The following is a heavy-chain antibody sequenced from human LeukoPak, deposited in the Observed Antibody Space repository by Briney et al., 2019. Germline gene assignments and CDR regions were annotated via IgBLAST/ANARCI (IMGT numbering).Heavy chain of an antibody. V-gene: IGHV3-7*04. Sequence: PGGSLRLSCAASGSTFSSYWMTWVRQAPGGGLEWVANIKEDGSLKYYVDSVKGRFTISRDNAKNSLYLQMNSLRAEDTAVYSCARGSGWYRGLDVWGKGTTVTVSS. J-gene: IGHJ6*04. CDR1: GSTFSSYW. D-gene: IGHD6-19*01. CDR3: ARGSGWYRGLDV. CDR2: IKEDGSLK.